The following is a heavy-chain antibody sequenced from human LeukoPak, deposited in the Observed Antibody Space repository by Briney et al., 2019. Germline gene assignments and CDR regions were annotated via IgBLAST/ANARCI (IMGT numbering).Heavy chain of an antibody. D-gene: IGHD2-2*01. CDR2: INHSGST. CDR1: GGSFSGYY. CDR3: ATVHLNRSIPRESYYFDY. V-gene: IGHV4-34*01. Sequence: KPSETLSLTCAAYGGSFSGYYWSWIRQPPGKGLEWIGEINHSGSTNYNPSLKSRVTISVDTSKNQFSLKLSSVTAADTAVYYCATVHLNRSIPRESYYFDYWGQGTLVTVSS. J-gene: IGHJ4*02.